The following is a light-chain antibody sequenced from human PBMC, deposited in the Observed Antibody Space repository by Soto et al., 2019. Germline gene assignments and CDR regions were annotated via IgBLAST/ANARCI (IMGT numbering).Light chain of an antibody. Sequence: DIVMTQSPLSLPVTPGEPASISCRSSQSLLHSNGYNYLDWYLRKPGQSPQLLIYLGSNRASGVLDRFSGSGSGTDFTLKISRVEAEDVGVYYCMQALQTPLTFGGGTKV. V-gene: IGKV2-28*01. CDR2: LGS. J-gene: IGKJ4*01. CDR1: QSLLHSNGYNY. CDR3: MQALQTPLT.